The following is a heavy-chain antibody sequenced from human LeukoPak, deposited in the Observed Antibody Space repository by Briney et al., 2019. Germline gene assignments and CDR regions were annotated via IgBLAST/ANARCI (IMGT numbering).Heavy chain of an antibody. CDR1: GYTFTGYY. CDR2: INPNSGGT. D-gene: IGHD3-3*01. CDR3: ARSGATYYDFWSGYSTFDY. V-gene: IGHV1-2*02. J-gene: IGHJ4*02. Sequence: ASVKVSCKASGYTFTGYYMHWVRQAAGQGLEWMGWINPNSGGTNYAQKFQGRVTMTRDTSISTAYMELSRLRSDDTAVYYCARSGATYYDFWSGYSTFDYWGQGTLVTVSS.